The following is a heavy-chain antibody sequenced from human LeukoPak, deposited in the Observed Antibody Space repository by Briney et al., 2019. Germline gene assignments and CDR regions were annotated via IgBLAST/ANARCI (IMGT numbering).Heavy chain of an antibody. J-gene: IGHJ5*02. CDR1: GFTFSSYA. CDR3: ATGVGAIAARLGPYNWFDP. Sequence: GGSLRLSCAASGFTFSSYAMSWVRQAPGKGREWVSAISVSGGSTDYADSVKGRFTISRDNSKNTLYLQMNSLRADDTAVYHCATGVGAIAARLGPYNWFDPSGPGTLVTVSS. CDR2: ISVSGGST. V-gene: IGHV3-23*01. D-gene: IGHD6-6*01.